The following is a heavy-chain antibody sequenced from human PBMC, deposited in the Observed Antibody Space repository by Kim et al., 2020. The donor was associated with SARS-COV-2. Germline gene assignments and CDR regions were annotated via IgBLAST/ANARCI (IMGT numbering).Heavy chain of an antibody. D-gene: IGHD6-19*01. CDR3: VKVGIAVAAARLNYYFDY. Sequence: GGSLRLSCSASGFTFSSYAMHWVRQAPGKGLEYVSAISSNGGSTYYADSVKGRFTISRDNSKNTLYLQMSSLRAEDTAVYYCVKVGIAVAAARLNYYFDYWGQGTLVTVSS. CDR1: GFTFSSYA. CDR2: ISSNGGST. J-gene: IGHJ4*02. V-gene: IGHV3-64D*09.